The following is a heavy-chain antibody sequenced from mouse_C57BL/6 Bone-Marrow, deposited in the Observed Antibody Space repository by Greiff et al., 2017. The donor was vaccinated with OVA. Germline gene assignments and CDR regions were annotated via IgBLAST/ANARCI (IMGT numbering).Heavy chain of an antibody. Sequence: QVQLKESGAELVKPGASVKLSCKASGYTFTEYTIHWVKQRSGQGLEWIGWFYPGSGSIKYNEKFKDKATLTADKSSSTVYMELSRLTSEDSAVYVCARHEEGYSNYVSYAMDYWGQGTSVTVSS. J-gene: IGHJ4*01. V-gene: IGHV1-62-2*01. CDR1: GYTFTEYT. CDR2: FYPGSGSI. D-gene: IGHD2-5*01. CDR3: ARHEEGYSNYVSYAMDY.